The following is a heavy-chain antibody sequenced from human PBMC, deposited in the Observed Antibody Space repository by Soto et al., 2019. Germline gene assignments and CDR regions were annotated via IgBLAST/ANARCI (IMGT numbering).Heavy chain of an antibody. CDR2: TYYRSKWYN. CDR1: GDSVSSNSAA. Sequence: SQTLSLTCAISGDSVSSNSAAWNWIRQSPSRGLEWLGRTYYRSKWYNDYAVSVKSRITINPDTSKNQFSLQLNSVTPEDTAVYYCARIPWEQKMVTIFGAYYYGMDVWGQGTTVTVSS. J-gene: IGHJ6*02. CDR3: ARIPWEQKMVTIFGAYYYGMDV. V-gene: IGHV6-1*01. D-gene: IGHD3-10*02.